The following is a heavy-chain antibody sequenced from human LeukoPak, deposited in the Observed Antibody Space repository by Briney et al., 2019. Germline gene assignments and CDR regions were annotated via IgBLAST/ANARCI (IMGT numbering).Heavy chain of an antibody. Sequence: ASVKVSCKASGYTFTSYGISWVRQAPGQGLERMGWISAYNGNTEYAQKLQGRVTMTTDTSTSTAYMELRSLRSDDTAVYYCARVLGIQIWGSFDYWGQGTLVTVSS. D-gene: IGHD5-18*01. CDR2: ISAYNGNT. CDR3: ARVLGIQIWGSFDY. CDR1: GYTFTSYG. V-gene: IGHV1-18*01. J-gene: IGHJ4*02.